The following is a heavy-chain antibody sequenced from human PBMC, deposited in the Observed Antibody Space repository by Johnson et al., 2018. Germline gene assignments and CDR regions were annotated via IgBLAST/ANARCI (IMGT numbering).Heavy chain of an antibody. J-gene: IGHJ6*03. V-gene: IGHV4-59*01. Sequence: QVQLQESGPGLVKPSETVSLTCTVSGGSISSYFWSWIRQPPGKGLEWIGYIYYSGSTKYNPSLKSRVTISVDTSKNQFSLKLSSVTAADTAVYYCARTWVRNYDILPDAYYYYIDGWGKGTTVTVSS. CDR3: ARTWVRNYDILPDAYYYYIDG. CDR2: IYYSGST. D-gene: IGHD3-9*01. CDR1: GGSISSYF.